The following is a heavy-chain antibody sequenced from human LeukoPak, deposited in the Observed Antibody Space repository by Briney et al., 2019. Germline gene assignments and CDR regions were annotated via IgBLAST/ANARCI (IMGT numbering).Heavy chain of an antibody. CDR2: ISDSGST. D-gene: IGHD2-15*01. Sequence: SETLSLTCTVSGGSVSSGGYYWSWIRQHPGKGLEWIGYISDSGSTNYNPSLQSRVTISVDTSKNQFSLKLSSVTASDTAVYYCARRRVGDLTVGSDTWFDPWGQGALVTVSS. J-gene: IGHJ5*02. CDR1: GGSVSSGGYY. CDR3: ARRRVGDLTVGSDTWFDP. V-gene: IGHV4-61*08.